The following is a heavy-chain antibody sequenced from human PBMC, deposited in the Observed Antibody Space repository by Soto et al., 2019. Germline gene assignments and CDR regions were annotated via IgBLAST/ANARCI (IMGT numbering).Heavy chain of an antibody. V-gene: IGHV4-59*01. CDR1: GGSISTYY. CDR2: IYYSGST. CDR3: ASDRSSGWDQGYGMDV. Sequence: ERLSGTGTVSGGSISTYYWSGIRQPPGKGLEWIGYIYYSGSTSYNPSLKSRVTISLDTSKNQFSLKLRSVTAADTAVYYCASDRSSGWDQGYGMDVWGQGTKVTVSS. D-gene: IGHD6-19*01. J-gene: IGHJ6*02.